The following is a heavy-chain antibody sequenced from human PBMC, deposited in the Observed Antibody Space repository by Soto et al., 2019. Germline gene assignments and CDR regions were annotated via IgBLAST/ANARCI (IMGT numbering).Heavy chain of an antibody. V-gene: IGHV4-39*07. CDR3: VRAYYDFWSGYTGGYYYAMDV. J-gene: IGHJ6*02. CDR1: VFSIIRVIYY. CDR2: IYYIFST. D-gene: IGHD3-3*01. Sequence: SETLSLTCTFSVFSIIRVIYYWGWIREPPWNGLDGIVSIYYIFSTYYNPSLKIRVTISVDTSENQFSLKLSSVTSADTAVYYCVRAYYDFWSGYTGGYYYAMDVWGQGTTVTVSS.